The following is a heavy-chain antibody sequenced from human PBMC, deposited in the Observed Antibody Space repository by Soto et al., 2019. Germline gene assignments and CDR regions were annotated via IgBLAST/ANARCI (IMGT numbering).Heavy chain of an antibody. J-gene: IGHJ4*02. CDR2: IYWDDDK. CDR3: AHTLVAGLGYYFDY. Sequence: QITLKESGPTLVKPTQTLTLTCTFSGFSLSTTRVGVGWIRQPPGKALEWLALIYWDDDKRYSPFLKSRLTITKDTSKNQVVLTMTNMDPMDTATYFCAHTLVAGLGYYFDYWGQGTLVTVS. V-gene: IGHV2-5*02. CDR1: GFSLSTTRVG. D-gene: IGHD6-19*01.